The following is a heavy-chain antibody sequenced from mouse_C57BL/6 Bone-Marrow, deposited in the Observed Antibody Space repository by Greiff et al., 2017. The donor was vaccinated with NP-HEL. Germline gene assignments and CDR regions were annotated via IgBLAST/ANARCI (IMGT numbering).Heavy chain of an antibody. V-gene: IGHV1-59*01. J-gene: IGHJ4*01. CDR3: ARGGGMDY. Sequence: VQLQESGAELVRPGTSVKLSCKASGYTFTSYWMHWVKQRPGQGLEWIGVIDPSDSYTNYNQKFKGKATLTVDTSSSTAYMQLSSLTSEDSAVYYCARGGGMDYWGQGTSVTVSS. CDR1: GYTFTSYW. CDR2: IDPSDSYT.